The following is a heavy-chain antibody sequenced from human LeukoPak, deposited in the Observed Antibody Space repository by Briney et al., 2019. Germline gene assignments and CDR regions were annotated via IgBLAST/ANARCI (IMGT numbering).Heavy chain of an antibody. CDR3: VRRVRYFGQNDY. CDR1: GASMSDNY. V-gene: IGHV4-59*08. D-gene: IGHD3-9*01. Sequence: PSETLSLTCTVSGASMSDNYWSWIRQPPGKGLEWIGYIYYTGSTNYNPSLKSRVTMSVDTSKNQISLKLSSVTAADSAVYYCVRRVRYFGQNDYWGQGTLVTVSS. J-gene: IGHJ4*02. CDR2: IYYTGST.